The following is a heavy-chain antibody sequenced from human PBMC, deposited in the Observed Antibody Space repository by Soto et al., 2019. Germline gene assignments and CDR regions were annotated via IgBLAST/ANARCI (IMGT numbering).Heavy chain of an antibody. J-gene: IGHJ3*02. D-gene: IGHD6-13*01. Sequence: GASVKVSCKACGDSFTSYGISWVRQAPGQGLEWMGRISAIFSTTNYAQKFQGRVTMTADESTITAYLELSSLKQDDTAVYYCAREVAADGTFREDVFDIWGQGTMVTVSS. V-gene: IGHV1-18*01. CDR1: GDSFTSYG. CDR3: AREVAADGTFREDVFDI. CDR2: ISAIFSTT.